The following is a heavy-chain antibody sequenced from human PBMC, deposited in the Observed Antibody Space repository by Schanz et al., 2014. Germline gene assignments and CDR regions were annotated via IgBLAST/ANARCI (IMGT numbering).Heavy chain of an antibody. CDR3: ARDKGGYYPFDY. CDR2: INSDDTTK. D-gene: IGHD3-22*01. CDR1: GFTFRNYA. V-gene: IGHV3-74*03. J-gene: IGHJ4*02. Sequence: VQLLESGGGLVQPGGSLKLSCSASGFTFRNYALSWVRQAPGKGLAWVSRINSDDTTKTYADSVKGRFTISRDNGEDTTYLQMNSLRVEDTGVYYCARDKGGYYPFDYWGQGSLVTVSS.